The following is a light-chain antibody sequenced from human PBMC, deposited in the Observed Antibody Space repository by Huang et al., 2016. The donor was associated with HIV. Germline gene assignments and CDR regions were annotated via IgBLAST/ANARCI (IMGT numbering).Light chain of an antibody. V-gene: IGKV3-15*01. Sequence: EIVLTQSPATLSVSPGERATLSCRASQSINTNLAWYQQKYGQAPRLLISGASTRASGIPARFSGSGSRTEFTLTINSLQSEEFAVYYCQQYSHWPQTFGQGTKVEIK. CDR3: QQYSHWPQT. CDR1: QSINTN. J-gene: IGKJ1*01. CDR2: GAS.